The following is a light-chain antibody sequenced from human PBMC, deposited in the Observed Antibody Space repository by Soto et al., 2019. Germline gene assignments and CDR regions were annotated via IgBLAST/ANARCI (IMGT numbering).Light chain of an antibody. J-gene: IGKJ4*01. V-gene: IGKV2-28*01. CDR3: MQALQTPLT. Sequence: DIVMTQSPLSLPVTPGESASISCRSSQSLLHSNGYNYLDWYLQKPGQSPQLLIYLGSNRASGVPYRFSGSGSGTDFTLKISRVEAEDVGVYYCMQALQTPLTFGGGTKVEIK. CDR2: LGS. CDR1: QSLLHSNGYNY.